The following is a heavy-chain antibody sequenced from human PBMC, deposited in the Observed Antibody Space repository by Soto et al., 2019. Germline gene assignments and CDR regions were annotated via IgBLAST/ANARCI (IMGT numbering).Heavy chain of an antibody. CDR1: GFTVSSNY. V-gene: IGHV3-53*01. J-gene: IGHJ6*02. CDR2: IYSGGST. D-gene: IGHD3-10*01. Sequence: GGSLRLSCAASGFTVSSNYMSWVRQAPGKGLEWVSVIYSGGSTYYADSVKGRFTISRDNSKNTLYLQMNSLRAEDTAVYYCARDGEGSGSYYYGMDVWGQGTTVTVSS. CDR3: ARDGEGSGSYYYGMDV.